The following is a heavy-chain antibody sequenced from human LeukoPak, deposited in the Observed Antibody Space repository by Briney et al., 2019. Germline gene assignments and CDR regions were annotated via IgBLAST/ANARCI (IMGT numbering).Heavy chain of an antibody. V-gene: IGHV3-74*01. D-gene: IGHD2-21*01. CDR3: TRGNSPYSDAYDI. CDR1: GNYW. Sequence: PGGSLRLSCAASGNYWMHWVRQAPGKGLVWVSHINSDGSWTSYADSVKGRFTISRDNARNTLYLQMNSLRAEDTAVYYCTRGNSPYSDAYDIWGQGTMVTVSS. CDR2: INSDGSWT. J-gene: IGHJ3*02.